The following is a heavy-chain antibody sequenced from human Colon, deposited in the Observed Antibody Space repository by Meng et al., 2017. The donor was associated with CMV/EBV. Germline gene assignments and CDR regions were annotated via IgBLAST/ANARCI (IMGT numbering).Heavy chain of an antibody. CDR2: VNWNGATA. Sequence: GTTGCIFDDFCMSWIRQAPGKGLEWVSGVNWNGATAGYVGSVRGRFTISRDNAQKSLHQQMNTLRPEDTAVYYCARGFGSGSYLSAWGQGTLVTVSS. D-gene: IGHD3-10*01. CDR1: GCIFDDFC. V-gene: IGHV3-20*04. J-gene: IGHJ5*02. CDR3: ARGFGSGSYLSA.